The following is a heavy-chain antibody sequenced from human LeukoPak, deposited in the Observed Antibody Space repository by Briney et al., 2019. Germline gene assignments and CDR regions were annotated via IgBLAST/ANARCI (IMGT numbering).Heavy chain of an antibody. CDR1: GGSISSSNCY. V-gene: IGHV4-39*01. Sequence: PSETLSLTCTVSGGSISSSNCYWGWIRQPPGKGLEWIGSIYYSGGTYYNASLKSRVTISIDTSKNQFSLKLSSVTAADTAVYYCARGIIGDFDYWGQGTLVTVSS. J-gene: IGHJ4*02. CDR3: ARGIIGDFDY. CDR2: IYYSGGT. D-gene: IGHD3-16*01.